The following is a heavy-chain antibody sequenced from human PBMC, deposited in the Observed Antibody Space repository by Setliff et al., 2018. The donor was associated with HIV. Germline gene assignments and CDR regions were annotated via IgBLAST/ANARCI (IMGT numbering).Heavy chain of an antibody. CDR2: VSPFDDGT. J-gene: IGHJ4*02. CDR1: GYYFNIDY. CDR3: ARDYYDSSGYIFFPGLPDY. D-gene: IGHD3-22*01. V-gene: IGHV1-2*04. Sequence: ASVKVSCKTFGYYFNIDYMHWVRQAPGQGLEWMAMVSPFDDGTNYAQKFQGWITMTRDTSISTAYMELSRLRSDDTAVYYCARDYYDSSGYIFFPGLPDYWGQGTLVTAPQ.